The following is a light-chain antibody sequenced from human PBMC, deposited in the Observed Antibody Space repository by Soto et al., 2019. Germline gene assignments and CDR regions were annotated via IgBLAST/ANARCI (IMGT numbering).Light chain of an antibody. CDR1: SSDVGGYNY. J-gene: IGLJ1*01. Sequence: QSVLTQPASVSGSPGQSITISCTGTSSDVGGYNYVSWYQQHPGKASKLMIYDVSNRPSGVSNRFSGSKSGNTASLTISGLQAEDEADYYCSSYTRSSTLEVFGTGTKLTVL. V-gene: IGLV2-14*01. CDR3: SSYTRSSTLEV. CDR2: DVS.